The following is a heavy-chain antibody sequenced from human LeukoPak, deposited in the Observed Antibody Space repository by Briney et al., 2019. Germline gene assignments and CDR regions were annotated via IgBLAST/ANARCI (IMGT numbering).Heavy chain of an antibody. J-gene: IGHJ4*02. CDR2: MNPSGGST. V-gene: IGHV1-46*01. Sequence: ASVKVSCKASGYTFTSYYMHWVRHAPGQGLEWMGKMNPSGGSTSYAQKFQGRVTMTRDTSTSTVYMELSSLRSEDTAVYYCARVGGVAVANEKFDYWGQGTLVTVSS. CDR3: ARVGGVAVANEKFDY. D-gene: IGHD6-19*01. CDR1: GYTFTSYY.